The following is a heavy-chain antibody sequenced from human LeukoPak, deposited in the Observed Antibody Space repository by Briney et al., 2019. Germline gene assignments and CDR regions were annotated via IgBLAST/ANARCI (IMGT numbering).Heavy chain of an antibody. CDR2: INWNGGST. J-gene: IGHJ3*02. CDR3: AREWGEGYCSSTSCSDAFDI. CDR1: GFTFDDYG. Sequence: PGGSLRLSCAASGFTFDDYGMSWVRQAPGKGLEWVSGINWNGGSTGYADYVKGRFTISRDNAKNSLYLQMNSLRAEDTALYYCAREWGEGYCSSTSCSDAFDIWGQGTMVTVSS. D-gene: IGHD2-2*01. V-gene: IGHV3-20*04.